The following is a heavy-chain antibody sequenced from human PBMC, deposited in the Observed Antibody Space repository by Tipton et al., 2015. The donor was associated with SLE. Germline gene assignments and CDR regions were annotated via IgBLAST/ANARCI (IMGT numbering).Heavy chain of an antibody. J-gene: IGHJ4*02. CDR3: ARHERNLTYFFDY. D-gene: IGHD1-1*01. CDR1: GGSIRSSSLY. V-gene: IGHV4-39*07. Sequence: LRLSCTVSGGSIRSSSLYWGWIRQSPGKGLEWIGSSLYSGNLYHNPSLKSRVTISIDTSKNHFSLRLTSVTAADTAVYFCARHERNLTYFFDYWGQGTLVTVSS. CDR2: SLYSGNL.